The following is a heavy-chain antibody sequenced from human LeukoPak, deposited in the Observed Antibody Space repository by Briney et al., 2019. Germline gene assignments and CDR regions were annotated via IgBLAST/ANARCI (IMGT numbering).Heavy chain of an antibody. J-gene: IGHJ4*02. CDR1: GGSFSNYY. D-gene: IGHD6-13*01. V-gene: IGHV4-34*01. Sequence: SETLSLTCAVYGGSFSNYYWSWIRQPPGKGLEWIGEINHSDSTNYNPSLKSRLTISVDTSQKQFSLKLSSVTAADTAVYYCARAPVRVAAVGKYFDFWGQGTLVIVSS. CDR3: ARAPVRVAAVGKYFDF. CDR2: INHSDST.